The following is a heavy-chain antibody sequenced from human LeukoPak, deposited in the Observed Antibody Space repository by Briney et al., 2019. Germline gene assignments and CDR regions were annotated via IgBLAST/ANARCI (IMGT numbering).Heavy chain of an antibody. V-gene: IGHV3-7*01. D-gene: IGHD6-19*01. J-gene: IGHJ4*02. CDR3: ARPYGNGSSGLEH. Sequence: GGSLRLSCAASGFTFSNYWMTWVRQAPGKGLELVANIKPDGGAQYYADSVRGRFTISRDSAKNSVFLQMNSLRAEDTAVYHCARPYGNGSSGLEHWGRGTLVTVSS. CDR2: IKPDGGAQ. CDR1: GFTFSNYW.